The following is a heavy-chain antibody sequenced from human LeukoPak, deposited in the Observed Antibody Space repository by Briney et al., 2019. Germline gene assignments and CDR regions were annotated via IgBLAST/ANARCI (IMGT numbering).Heavy chain of an antibody. CDR1: GGSFSGYY. D-gene: IGHD3-9*01. J-gene: IGHJ5*02. Sequence: PSETLSLTCAVYGGSFSGYYWSWIRQPPGKGLEWIGEINHSGSTNYNPSLKSRVTISVDTSKNQFPLKLSSVTAADTAVYYCARMRGNKGLRYFDWLLIGRFWFDPWGQGTLVTVSS. V-gene: IGHV4-34*01. CDR2: INHSGST. CDR3: ARMRGNKGLRYFDWLLIGRFWFDP.